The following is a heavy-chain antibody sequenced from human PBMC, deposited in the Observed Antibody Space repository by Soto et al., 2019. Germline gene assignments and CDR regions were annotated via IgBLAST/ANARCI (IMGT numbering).Heavy chain of an antibody. V-gene: IGHV4-34*01. D-gene: IGHD6-13*01. CDR2: INHSGST. CDR3: ARKARRQQLVLGWFDP. CDR1: GGSFSGYY. J-gene: IGHJ5*02. Sequence: ETLSLTCAVYGGSFSGYYWSWIRQPPGKGLEWIGEINHSGSTNYNPSLKSRVTISVDTSKNQFSLKLSSVTAADTAAYYCARKARRQQLVLGWFDPWGQGTLVTVSS.